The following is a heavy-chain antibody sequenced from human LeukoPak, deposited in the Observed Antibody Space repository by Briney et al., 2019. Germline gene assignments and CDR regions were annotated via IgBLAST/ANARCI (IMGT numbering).Heavy chain of an antibody. V-gene: IGHV3-30*18. Sequence: PGGSLRLSCAASGFTFSSYGMHWVRQAPGKGLEWVAVISYDGSNKYYADSVKGRFTISRDNSKNTLYLQMNSLRAEDTAVYYCAKPSAGVGARALGLDYWSQGTLVTVSS. D-gene: IGHD1-26*01. CDR3: AKPSAGVGARALGLDY. J-gene: IGHJ4*02. CDR1: GFTFSSYG. CDR2: ISYDGSNK.